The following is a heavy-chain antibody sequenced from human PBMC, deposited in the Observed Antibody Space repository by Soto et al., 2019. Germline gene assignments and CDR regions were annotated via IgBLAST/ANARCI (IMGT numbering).Heavy chain of an antibody. J-gene: IGHJ6*01. CDR1: GYTFTSYD. CDR3: ARERRITIFGAVITRDHLCGMEF. V-gene: IGHV1-8*01. Sequence: ASVKVSCKASGYTFTSYDINWVRQATGQGLEWMGWMNPNSGNTGYAQKFQGRVTMTRNTSISTAYMELSSLRSEDTAVYYCARERRITIFGAVITRDHLCGMEFWRQGATVIVSS. D-gene: IGHD3-3*01. CDR2: MNPNSGNT.